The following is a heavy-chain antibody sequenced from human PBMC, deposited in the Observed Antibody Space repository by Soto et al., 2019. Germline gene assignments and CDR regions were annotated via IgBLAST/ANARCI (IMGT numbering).Heavy chain of an antibody. Sequence: SETLSLTCTVSGGSISRYYWSWIRQPPGKGLEWIGYMYNTGSTVYNPSFKSRVTISVDTSKNQFSLKLSSVTAADTAVYYCARQLRYYDFWSSYPFDYWGQGTLVTVSS. D-gene: IGHD3-3*01. CDR3: ARQLRYYDFWSSYPFDY. CDR2: MYNTGST. J-gene: IGHJ4*02. V-gene: IGHV4-59*08. CDR1: GGSISRYY.